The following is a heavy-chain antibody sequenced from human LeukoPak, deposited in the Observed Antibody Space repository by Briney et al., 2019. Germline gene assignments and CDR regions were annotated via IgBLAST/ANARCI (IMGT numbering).Heavy chain of an antibody. CDR1: GFTFSSYS. CDR3: ARLTTVAGTTFHFDY. CDR2: ISSNSSTI. V-gene: IGHV3-48*01. Sequence: GGSLRLSCAASGFTFSSYSMNWVRQAPGKGLEWVSYISSNSSTIYYADSVKGRFTISRDNAKNSLYLQMNSLRAEDTAVYYCARLTTVAGTTFHFDYWGQGTLVTVSS. D-gene: IGHD6-19*01. J-gene: IGHJ4*02.